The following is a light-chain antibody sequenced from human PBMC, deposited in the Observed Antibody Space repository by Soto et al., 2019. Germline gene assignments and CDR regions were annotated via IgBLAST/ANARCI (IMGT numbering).Light chain of an antibody. V-gene: IGLV2-11*01. Sequence: QSVLAQPRSVSGSPGQSVTISCTGTSSVVGRYDYVSWYQQYPGEAPKLIIYDVTERPSGVPDRFSGSKSGNTASLTISGLRAEDGAAYSCCSFAGSYSYVFVSGPKVTVL. CDR2: DVT. CDR3: CSFAGSYSYV. J-gene: IGLJ1*01. CDR1: SSVVGRYDY.